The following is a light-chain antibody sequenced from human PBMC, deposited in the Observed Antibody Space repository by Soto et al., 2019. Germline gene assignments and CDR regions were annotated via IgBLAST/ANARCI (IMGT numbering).Light chain of an antibody. V-gene: IGKV2-30*01. CDR1: QSLVYSDGNID. J-gene: IGKJ1*01. CDR2: KVS. CDR3: MQGTHWPPWT. Sequence: DVVMTQSPLSLPVTLGQPASISCRSSQSLVYSDGNIDLNWFQQRLGQSPRRLIYKVSNRDSGVPDRFSGSGSGTDFTLKISRVEAEDVGVYYCMQGTHWPPWTFGQGTKVEIK.